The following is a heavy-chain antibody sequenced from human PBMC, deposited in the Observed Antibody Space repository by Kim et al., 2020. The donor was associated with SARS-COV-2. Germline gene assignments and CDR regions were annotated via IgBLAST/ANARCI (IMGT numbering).Heavy chain of an antibody. CDR3: ARAGTWVLEGLDY. V-gene: IGHV6-1*01. D-gene: IGHD1-1*01. J-gene: IGHJ4*02. Sequence: YSVSVKSRTTLNPATSKNQFSLQLNSVTPEATAVYYCARAGTWVLEGLDYWGQGTLVTVSS.